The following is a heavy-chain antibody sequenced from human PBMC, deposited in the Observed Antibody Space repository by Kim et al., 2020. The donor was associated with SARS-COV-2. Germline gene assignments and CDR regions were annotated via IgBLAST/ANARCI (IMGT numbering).Heavy chain of an antibody. CDR1: GFTLSSYW. J-gene: IGHJ4*02. V-gene: IGHV3-7*03. Sequence: GGSLRLSCAASGFTLSSYWMSWVRQAPGKGLEWVANIKEDGSEKYYVDSVKARFTISRDNAKNSLYLQMNSLRAEDTAVYYCARDYSSGYYKGDYWGQGTLGTVSS. D-gene: IGHD6-19*01. CDR2: IKEDGSEK. CDR3: ARDYSSGYYKGDY.